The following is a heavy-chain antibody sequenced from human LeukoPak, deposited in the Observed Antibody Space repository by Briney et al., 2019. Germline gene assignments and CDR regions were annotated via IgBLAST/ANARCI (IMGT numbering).Heavy chain of an antibody. CDR2: IHHSGSS. D-gene: IGHD3-10*01. J-gene: IGHJ4*02. CDR3: ARGGNRFGGFYFDY. Sequence: PSQTLSLTCTVSGGSISSGDYYWSWIRQPPGKGLESIGFIHHSGSSRHNPSLKDRVAISVDASRKQFALRLSSVTAADTAIYYCARGGNRFGGFYFDYWGQGIQVIVSS. V-gene: IGHV4-30-4*01. CDR1: GGSISSGDYY.